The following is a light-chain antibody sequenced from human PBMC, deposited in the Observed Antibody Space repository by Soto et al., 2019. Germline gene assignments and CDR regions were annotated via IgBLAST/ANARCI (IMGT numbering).Light chain of an antibody. CDR3: QQRSDWPHT. CDR2: DAS. V-gene: IGKV3-11*01. Sequence: EIVLTQSPATLSLSPGERATLSCRASQTVGSFLAWYQQRPGQAPRLLIYDASNRATGIPARFSGSGSGTDFTLTISSLEPEDFAVYYCQQRSDWPHTFGQGTRMEIK. CDR1: QTVGSF. J-gene: IGKJ2*01.